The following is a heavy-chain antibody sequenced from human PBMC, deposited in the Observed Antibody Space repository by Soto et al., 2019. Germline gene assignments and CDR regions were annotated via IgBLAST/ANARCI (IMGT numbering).Heavy chain of an antibody. V-gene: IGHV1-18*01. CDR1: GYTFSSYG. J-gene: IGHJ6*02. CDR2: ISVYSGKT. CDR3: GRSAMAGDYYYYSMDD. Sequence: ASVKVSCTASGYTFSSYGITGVLQAPGQGLECMGWISVYSGKTSYAQKLQDRVTMSTDTSARASYLELSSLTSDDTSFYFCGRSAMAGDYYYYSMDDWCRGTNVTVS. D-gene: IGHD6-19*01.